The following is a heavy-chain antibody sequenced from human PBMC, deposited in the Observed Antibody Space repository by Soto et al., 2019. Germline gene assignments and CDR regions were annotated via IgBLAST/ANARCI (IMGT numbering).Heavy chain of an antibody. CDR2: IGGRGTSS. CDR1: GFTFSNYA. CDR3: AKGRYADSSGDYYDF. D-gene: IGHD3-22*01. J-gene: IGHJ4*02. Sequence: PGGSLRLSCAASGFTFSNYAMSWVRQAPGKGLEWVSGIGGRGTSSYYADSVKGRFAISRDNSYNTLFLQLHSLRAEDTAVYYCAKGRYADSSGDYYDFWGQGTRVTVSS. V-gene: IGHV3-23*01.